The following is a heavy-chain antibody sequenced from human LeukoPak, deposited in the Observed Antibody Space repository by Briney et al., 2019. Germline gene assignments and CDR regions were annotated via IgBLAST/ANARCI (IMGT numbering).Heavy chain of an antibody. CDR2: IYSGGST. J-gene: IGHJ5*02. CDR3: ARDSGYCTDGVCWDAWFEP. Sequence: PGESLTLSCAASGFPVSSNYMSWVRQAPGKGLEWVSVIYSGGSTYYADSVKGRFTISRDNSKNTLYLQMNSLRAEDTAVYYCARDSGYCTDGVCWDAWFEPCGQGTLVTVSS. V-gene: IGHV3-66*01. D-gene: IGHD2-8*01. CDR1: GFPVSSNY.